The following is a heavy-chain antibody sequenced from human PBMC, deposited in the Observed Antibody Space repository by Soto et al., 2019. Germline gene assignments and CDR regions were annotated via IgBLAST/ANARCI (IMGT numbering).Heavy chain of an antibody. Sequence: QVQLVESGGGLVKPGGSLRLSCAASGFTFSDYYMNLIRQAPGKGLEWLSYISDSGSGIFYADSVKGRFTISRDSARKSLYLHMNSLRVEDTAVYYCARDTAFINSGFFDAWGQGTLVTVSS. J-gene: IGHJ5*02. CDR1: GFTFSDYY. V-gene: IGHV3-11*01. CDR3: ARDTAFINSGFFDA. CDR2: ISDSGSGI. D-gene: IGHD3-22*01.